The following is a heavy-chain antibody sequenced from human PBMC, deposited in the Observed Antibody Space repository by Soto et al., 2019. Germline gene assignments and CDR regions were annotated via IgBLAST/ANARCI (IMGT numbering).Heavy chain of an antibody. CDR1: GGSFSGYY. CDR2: INHSRST. Sequence: QVQLQQWGAGLLKPSETLSLTCAVYGGSFSGYYWNWIRQPPGRGREWIGEINHSRSTNYNPSLKGRATISVGTSTIPFSLKLSSVTAADTAVYYCARGWGLGVFDPWGQGTLVTVSS. CDR3: ARGWGLGVFDP. J-gene: IGHJ5*02. V-gene: IGHV4-34*01. D-gene: IGHD3-16*01.